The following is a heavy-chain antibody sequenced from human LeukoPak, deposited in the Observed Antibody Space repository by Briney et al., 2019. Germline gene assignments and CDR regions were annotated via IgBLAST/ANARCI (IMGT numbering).Heavy chain of an antibody. CDR3: ARRVVTATDDAFDI. Sequence: GGSLRLSCAASGITFSSYWMTWVRQAPGKGLEWVANIKQAGSEKYYVDSVKGRFTISRDNAQNSLYLQMNSLRAEDTAVYYCARRVVTATDDAFDIWGQGTMVTVSS. D-gene: IGHD2-21*02. CDR2: IKQAGSEK. J-gene: IGHJ3*02. CDR1: GITFSSYW. V-gene: IGHV3-7*03.